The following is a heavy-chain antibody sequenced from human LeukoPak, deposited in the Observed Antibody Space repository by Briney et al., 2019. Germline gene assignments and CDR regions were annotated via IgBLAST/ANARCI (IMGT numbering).Heavy chain of an antibody. CDR3: AIERGGSYYAYFDY. CDR1: GGSFSGYY. V-gene: IGHV4-34*01. J-gene: IGHJ4*02. CDR2: INHSGST. D-gene: IGHD1-26*01. Sequence: SETLSLTCAVYGGSFSGYYWSWIRQPPGKGLEWIGEINHSGSTNYNPSLKSRVTISVDTSKNQFSLKLSSVTAADTAVYYCAIERGGSYYAYFDYWGQGTLVTVSS.